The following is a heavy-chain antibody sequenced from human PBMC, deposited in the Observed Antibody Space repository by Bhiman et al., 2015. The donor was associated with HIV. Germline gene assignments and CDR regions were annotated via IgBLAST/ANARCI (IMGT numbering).Heavy chain of an antibody. J-gene: IGHJ5*02. CDR3: ARDPGARFGES. Sequence: EVQLVESGGGLIKPGGSLRLSCAASGFTFSNNYMSWVRQAPGKGLEWVSVIYSGGSTYYADSVKGRFTISRDNSKNTVYLQMNSLRAEDTAVYYCARDPGARFGESWGQGTLVTVSS. V-gene: IGHV3-53*01. D-gene: IGHD3-10*01. CDR1: GFTFSNNY. CDR2: IYSGGST.